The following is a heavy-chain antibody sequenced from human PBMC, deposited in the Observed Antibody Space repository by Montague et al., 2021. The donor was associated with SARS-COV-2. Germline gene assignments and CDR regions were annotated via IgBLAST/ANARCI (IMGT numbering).Heavy chain of an antibody. CDR1: GASMSSDY. CDR3: ARDFRVDLWQTNCDFGL. D-gene: IGHD2/OR15-2a*01. Sequence: SETLSLTCTVSGASMSSDYWTWIRQPPGKGLEWIGCTHYSGSTDYNPSLKSRVTISVDTSRTQFSLRLSSVTAADTAVYYCARDFRVDLWQTNCDFGLWGRGTLVTVSS. V-gene: IGHV4-59*01. CDR2: THYSGST. J-gene: IGHJ2*01.